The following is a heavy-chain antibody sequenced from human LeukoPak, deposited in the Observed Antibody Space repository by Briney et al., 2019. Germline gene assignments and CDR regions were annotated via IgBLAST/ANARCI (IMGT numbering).Heavy chain of an antibody. CDR2: ISSSGSTI. CDR3: ARDRLLWFGEFSDFDY. J-gene: IGHJ4*02. V-gene: IGHV3-11*01. CDR1: GFTFSDYY. Sequence: GGSLRLSCAASGFTFSDYYMGWIRQAPGKGLEWVSYISSSGSTIYYADSVKGRFTISRDNAKNSLYLQMNSLRAEDTAVYYCARDRLLWFGEFSDFDYWGQGTLVTVSS. D-gene: IGHD3-10*01.